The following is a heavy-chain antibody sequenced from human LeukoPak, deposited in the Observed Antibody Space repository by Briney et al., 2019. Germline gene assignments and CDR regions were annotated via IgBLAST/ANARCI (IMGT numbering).Heavy chain of an antibody. CDR2: IYYSGST. Sequence: SETLSLTCTVSGVSISSYYWNWIRQPPGKGLEWIGNIYYSGSTNYNPSLKSRVTISVDTSNNQFSLRLSSVTAADTAVYYCAREITLTGYKYGLGFNYWGQGTLVTVSS. V-gene: IGHV4-59*01. J-gene: IGHJ4*02. CDR1: GVSISSYY. D-gene: IGHD3-10*01. CDR3: AREITLTGYKYGLGFNY.